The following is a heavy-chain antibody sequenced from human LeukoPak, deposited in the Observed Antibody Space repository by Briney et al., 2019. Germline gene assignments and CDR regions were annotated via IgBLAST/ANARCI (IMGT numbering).Heavy chain of an antibody. J-gene: IGHJ4*02. CDR1: GGSISDDY. D-gene: IGHD6-19*01. CDR3: ARLTSGWHPYQFDY. Sequence: SETLSLTCTVSGGSISDDYWSWIRQSPGGGLEWIAYIDSSGSTTYNPSLKSRATISLDAFNNQFSLKLRSVIAADTAVYYCARLTSGWHPYQFDYWGQGTLVTVSS. V-gene: IGHV4-59*08. CDR2: IDSSGST.